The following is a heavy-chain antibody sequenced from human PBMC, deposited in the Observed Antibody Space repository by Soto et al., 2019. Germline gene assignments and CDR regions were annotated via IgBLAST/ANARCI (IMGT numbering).Heavy chain of an antibody. CDR3: ARGWDYYDSSGYYRTGYGMDV. D-gene: IGHD3-22*01. J-gene: IGHJ6*02. Sequence: ASVKVSCKASGYTFTSYDINWVRKATGQGLEWMGWMNPNSGNTGYAQKFQGRVTMTRNTSISTAYMELSSLRSEDTAVYYCARGWDYYDSSGYYRTGYGMDVWGQGTTVTVSS. V-gene: IGHV1-8*01. CDR2: MNPNSGNT. CDR1: GYTFTSYD.